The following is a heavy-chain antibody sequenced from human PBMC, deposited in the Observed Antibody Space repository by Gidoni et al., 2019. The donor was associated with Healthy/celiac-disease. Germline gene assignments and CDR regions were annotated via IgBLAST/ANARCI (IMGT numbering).Heavy chain of an antibody. V-gene: IGHV4-34*01. J-gene: IGHJ4*02. D-gene: IGHD2-21*01. CDR2: INHSGST. Sequence: QVQLQQWGAGLLKPSETLSLTCAVYGGSFSGYYWIWIRQPPGKGLEWIGEINHSGSTNYNPSLKSRVTISVDTSKNQFSLKLSSVTAADTAVYYCARGGLPAFDYWGQGTLVTVSS. CDR3: ARGGLPAFDY. CDR1: GGSFSGYY.